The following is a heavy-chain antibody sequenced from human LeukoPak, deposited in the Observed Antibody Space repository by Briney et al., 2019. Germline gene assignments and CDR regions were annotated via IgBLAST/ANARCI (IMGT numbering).Heavy chain of an antibody. D-gene: IGHD1-26*01. V-gene: IGHV1-8*01. CDR3: ARDTRYSGSYYYYMDV. Sequence: ASVKVSCKASGYTFTSYDINWVRQATGQGLEWMGWMNPNSGNTGYAQKFQGRVTMTRDMSTSTVYMELSSLRSEDTAVYYCARDTRYSGSYYYYMDVWGKGTTVTISS. CDR2: MNPNSGNT. CDR1: GYTFTSYD. J-gene: IGHJ6*03.